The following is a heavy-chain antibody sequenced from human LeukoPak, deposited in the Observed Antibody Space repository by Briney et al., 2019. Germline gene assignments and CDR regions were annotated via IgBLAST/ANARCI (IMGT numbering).Heavy chain of an antibody. D-gene: IGHD6-19*01. V-gene: IGHV3-23*01. CDR1: GFTFSSYA. J-gene: IGHJ4*02. CDR3: AKGLAVARYYFDY. Sequence: GGSLRLSCAAFGFTFSSYAMSWVRQAPGKGLEWVSAISGSGGSTYYADSVKGRFTISRDNSKNTLYLQMNSLRAEDTAVYYCAKGLAVARYYFDYWGQGTLVTVSS. CDR2: ISGSGGST.